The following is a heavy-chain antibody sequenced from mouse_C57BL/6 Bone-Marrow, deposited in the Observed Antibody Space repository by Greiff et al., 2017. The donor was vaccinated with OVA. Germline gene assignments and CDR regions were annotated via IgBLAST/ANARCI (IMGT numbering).Heavy chain of an antibody. CDR2: IRSKSNNYAT. CDR1: GFSFNTYA. J-gene: IGHJ4*01. V-gene: IGHV10-1*01. CDR3: VRQGYYAMDY. Sequence: EVKLMESGGGLVQPKGSLKLSCAASGFSFNTYAMNWVRQAPGKGLEWVARIRSKSNNYATYYADSVKDRFTISRDDSESMLYLQMNNLKTEDTDMYYCVRQGYYAMDYWGQGTSVTVSS.